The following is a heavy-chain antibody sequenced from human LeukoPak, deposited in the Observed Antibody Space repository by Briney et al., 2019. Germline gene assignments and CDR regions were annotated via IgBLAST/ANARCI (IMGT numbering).Heavy chain of an antibody. CDR1: GFTFSSYS. CDR3: ARDGRGITMVRGVNFDY. D-gene: IGHD3-10*01. Sequence: GGSLRLSCAGSGFTFSSYSMNWVRQAPGKGLEWVSSISSSSSYIYYADSVKGRFTISRDNAKNSLYLQMNSLRAEDTAVYYCARDGRGITMVRGVNFDYWGQGTLVTVSS. V-gene: IGHV3-21*01. CDR2: ISSSSSYI. J-gene: IGHJ4*02.